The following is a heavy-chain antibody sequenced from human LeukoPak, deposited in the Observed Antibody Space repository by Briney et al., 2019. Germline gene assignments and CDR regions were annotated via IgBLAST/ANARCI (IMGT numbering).Heavy chain of an antibody. Sequence: SETLPLTCAVSGGSISSGGYSWSWIRQPPGKGLEWIGYIYYSGSTYYNPSLKSRVTISVDTSKNQFSLKLSSVTAADTAVYYCARDLRRDGYNYFDYWGQGTLVTVSS. J-gene: IGHJ4*02. CDR2: IYYSGST. V-gene: IGHV4-30-4*07. D-gene: IGHD5-24*01. CDR1: GGSISSGGYS. CDR3: ARDLRRDGYNYFDY.